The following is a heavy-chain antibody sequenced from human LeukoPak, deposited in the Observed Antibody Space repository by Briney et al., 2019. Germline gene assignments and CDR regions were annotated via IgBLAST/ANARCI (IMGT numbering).Heavy chain of an antibody. Sequence: PGGSLRLSCAASGFTFSSYAMSWVRQAPGKGLEWVSAISGSGGSTYYADSVKGRFTISRDNSKNTLYRQMNSLRAEDTAVYYCAKDYYDSSGYYYLRGGESKPLDYWGQGTLVTVSS. CDR1: GFTFSSYA. J-gene: IGHJ4*02. CDR2: ISGSGGST. V-gene: IGHV3-23*01. CDR3: AKDYYDSSGYYYLRGGESKPLDY. D-gene: IGHD3-22*01.